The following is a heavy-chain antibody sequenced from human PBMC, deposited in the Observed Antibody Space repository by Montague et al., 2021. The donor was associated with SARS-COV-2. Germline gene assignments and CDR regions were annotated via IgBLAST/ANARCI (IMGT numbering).Heavy chain of an antibody. CDR1: GGSISSGGYY. CDR3: ALNYFRVRSWYGMDV. CDR2: IYHSGST. Sequence: TLSLTCTVSGGSISSGGYYWSWIRQHPGKGLEWIGYIYHSGSTYYNPSLKSRVTISVDTSKNQFSLKLSSVTAADTAVYYCALNYFRVRSWYGMDVWGQGTTVTVSS. J-gene: IGHJ6*02. V-gene: IGHV4-31*03. D-gene: IGHD3-10*01.